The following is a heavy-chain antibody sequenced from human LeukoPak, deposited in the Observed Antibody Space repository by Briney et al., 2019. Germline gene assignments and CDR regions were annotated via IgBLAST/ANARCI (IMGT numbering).Heavy chain of an antibody. CDR2: IYYSGST. J-gene: IGHJ4*02. D-gene: IGHD1-14*01. CDR1: GFTFSSHW. CDR3: ASGEPFDY. Sequence: GSLRLSCAASGFTFSSHWMDWVRQAPGKGLEWIGYIYYSGSTNYNPSLKSRVTIPVDTSKNQFSLKLSSVTAADTAVYYCASGEPFDYWGQGTLVTVSS. V-gene: IGHV4-59*08.